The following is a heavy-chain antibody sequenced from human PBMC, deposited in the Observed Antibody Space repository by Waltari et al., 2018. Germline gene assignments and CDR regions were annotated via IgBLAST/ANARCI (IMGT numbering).Heavy chain of an antibody. J-gene: IGHJ6*03. Sequence: QVQLQESGPGLVKPSETLSLTCTVSAYSITSGYYWGWSRQPPGKGLEWIGSGYHSGSTYYNPSLKSRVTISIDTSKNQFSLKLRSVTAADTAVYYCVGATMELFYYYYYMDVWGKGTTVTISS. CDR1: AYSITSGYY. CDR2: GYHSGST. CDR3: VGATMELFYYYYYMDV. V-gene: IGHV4-38-2*02. D-gene: IGHD5-12*01.